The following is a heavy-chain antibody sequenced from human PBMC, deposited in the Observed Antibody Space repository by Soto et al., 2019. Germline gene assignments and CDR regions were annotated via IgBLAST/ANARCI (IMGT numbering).Heavy chain of an antibody. CDR2: ISGSGGST. Sequence: GESLKISCAASGFTFSSYAMSWVRQAPGKGLEWVSAISGSGGSTYYADSVKGRFTISRDNSKNTLYLQMNSLRAEDTAVYYCAKDPELGSVGAFDIWGQGTMVTVSS. J-gene: IGHJ3*02. CDR3: AKDPELGSVGAFDI. CDR1: GFTFSSYA. V-gene: IGHV3-23*01. D-gene: IGHD7-27*01.